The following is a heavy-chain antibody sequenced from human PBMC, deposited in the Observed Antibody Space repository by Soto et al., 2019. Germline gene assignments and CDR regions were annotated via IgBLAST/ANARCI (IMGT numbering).Heavy chain of an antibody. Sequence: SETLSLTCTVSGGSISSSSYYWDWIRQPPGKGLEWIGSIYYSGSTYYNPSLKSRVTISVDTSKNQFSLKLSSVTAADTAVYYCARQNWNYDHWFDPWGQGTLVTVSS. D-gene: IGHD1-7*01. J-gene: IGHJ5*02. CDR2: IYYSGST. CDR3: ARQNWNYDHWFDP. V-gene: IGHV4-39*01. CDR1: GGSISSSSYY.